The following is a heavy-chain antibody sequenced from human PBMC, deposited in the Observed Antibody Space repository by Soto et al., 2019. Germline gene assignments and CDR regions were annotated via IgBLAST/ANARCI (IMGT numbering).Heavy chain of an antibody. CDR3: ARVYDFWSGYPNY. J-gene: IGHJ4*02. CDR2: ISSSSSYI. D-gene: IGHD3-3*01. V-gene: IGHV3-21*01. Sequence: GGSLRLSCAASGFTFSSYSMNWVRQAPGKGLEWVSSISSSSSYIYYADSVKGRFTISRDNAKNSLYLQMNSLRAEDTAVYYCARVYDFWSGYPNYWGQGTLVTVSS. CDR1: GFTFSSYS.